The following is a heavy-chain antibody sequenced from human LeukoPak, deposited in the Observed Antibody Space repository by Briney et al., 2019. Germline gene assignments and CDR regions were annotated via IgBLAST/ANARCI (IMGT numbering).Heavy chain of an antibody. CDR3: AKFYGGDGYYNY. V-gene: IGHV4-34*01. J-gene: IGHJ4*02. Sequence: SETLSLTCAVYGGSFNEYYWTWIRQPPGKGLEWIGEISHRGSTNFNPSLKRRLSMSVDTSKNRFSLNLTSVTAADTAVYYCAKFYGGDGYYNYWGPGTLVTVSS. CDR2: ISHRGST. CDR1: GGSFNEYY. D-gene: IGHD3-3*01.